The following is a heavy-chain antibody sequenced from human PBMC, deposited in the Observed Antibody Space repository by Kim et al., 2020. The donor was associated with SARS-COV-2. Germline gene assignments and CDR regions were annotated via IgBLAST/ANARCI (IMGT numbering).Heavy chain of an antibody. V-gene: IGHV4-59*01. Sequence: SETLSLTCTVSGGSISSYYWSWIRQPPGKGLEWIGYIYYSGSTNYNPSLKSRVTISVDTSKNQFSLKLSSVTAADTAVYYCARESYYYDSSGGAFDIWGQGTMVTVSS. CDR2: IYYSGST. D-gene: IGHD3-22*01. J-gene: IGHJ3*02. CDR1: GGSISSYY. CDR3: ARESYYYDSSGGAFDI.